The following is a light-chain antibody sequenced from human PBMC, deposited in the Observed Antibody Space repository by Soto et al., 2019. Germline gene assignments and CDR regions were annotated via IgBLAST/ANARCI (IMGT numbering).Light chain of an antibody. V-gene: IGKV3-15*01. CDR2: HAS. CDR3: QQYNEWPLT. Sequence: EIVMTQSPATLSVSPGERATLSCRASQSVSNNLAWYQQKPGQAPRLLIYHASTAATGIPVRFSGSGSGTVLTLTISSVQSEDFAVYYCQQYNEWPLTFGGGTKVEIK. CDR1: QSVSNN. J-gene: IGKJ4*01.